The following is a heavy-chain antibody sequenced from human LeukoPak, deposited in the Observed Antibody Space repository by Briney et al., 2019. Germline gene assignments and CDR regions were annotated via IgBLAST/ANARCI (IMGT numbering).Heavy chain of an antibody. J-gene: IGHJ4*02. V-gene: IGHV3-30-3*01. CDR1: GFTFSSYA. Sequence: GGSLRLSCAASGFTFSSYAMHWVRQAPGKGLEWVAVISYDGSNKYYADSVKGRFTISRDNSKNTLYLQMNSLRVEDTAVYYCARDLGGATKTFDYWGQGTLVTVSS. D-gene: IGHD1-26*01. CDR2: ISYDGSNK. CDR3: ARDLGGATKTFDY.